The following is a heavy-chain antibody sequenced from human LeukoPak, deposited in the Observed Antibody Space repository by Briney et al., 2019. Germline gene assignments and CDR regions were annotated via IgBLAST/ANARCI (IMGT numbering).Heavy chain of an antibody. CDR3: ARDRSGDMMYEDSDAFDI. J-gene: IGHJ3*02. CDR1: GFTFSSYS. V-gene: IGHV3-21*01. Sequence: GGSLRLSCAASGFTFSSYSMNWVRQAPGKGLEWVSSISSSSRYIYYADSVKGRFTISRDNAKNSLYLQMNSLRAEDTAVYYCARDRSGDMMYEDSDAFDIWGQGTMVTVSS. CDR2: ISSSSRYI. D-gene: IGHD2-8*01.